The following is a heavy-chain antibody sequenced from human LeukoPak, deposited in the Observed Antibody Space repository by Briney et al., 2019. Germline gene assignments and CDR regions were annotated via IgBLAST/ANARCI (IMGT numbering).Heavy chain of an antibody. Sequence: PSETLSLTCTVSGGSISSYYWSWIRQPPGKGLEWIGYIYYSGSTNYNPSLKNRVTISVDTSKNQFSLKLSSVTAADTAVYYCARVPYYGSGETPWGQGTLVTVSS. V-gene: IGHV4-59*01. CDR3: ARVPYYGSGETP. CDR2: IYYSGST. D-gene: IGHD3-10*01. J-gene: IGHJ5*02. CDR1: GGSISSYY.